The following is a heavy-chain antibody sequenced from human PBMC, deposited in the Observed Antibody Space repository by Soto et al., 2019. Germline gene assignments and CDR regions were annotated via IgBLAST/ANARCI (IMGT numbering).Heavy chain of an antibody. CDR3: ARDRSAYDILTGYYPFDY. J-gene: IGHJ4*02. V-gene: IGHV3-21*01. CDR2: ISSYI. Sequence: EVQLVESGGGLVKPGGSLRLSCVASGFSFSSYNMNWVRQAPGKGLEWVSSISSYIYYADSVKGRFTISRDNAKNSLYLQMNSLRAEDTAVYYCARDRSAYDILTGYYPFDYWGQGTLVTVSS. D-gene: IGHD3-9*01. CDR1: GFSFSSYN.